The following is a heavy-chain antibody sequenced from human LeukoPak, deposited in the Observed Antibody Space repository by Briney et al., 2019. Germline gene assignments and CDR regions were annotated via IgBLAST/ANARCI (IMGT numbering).Heavy chain of an antibody. D-gene: IGHD6-19*01. Sequence: PGGTLRLSCAGSGFTFGDYGIHWVRQAPGKGLEWVSGISWTGVTIAYANSVKGRFTISRDNAKNSVYLQMSSLRAEDTALYYCAKAESSDWKGGFDLWGQGTPVTVSS. CDR3: AKAESSDWKGGFDL. J-gene: IGHJ4*02. CDR1: GFTFGDYG. CDR2: ISWTGVTI. V-gene: IGHV3-9*01.